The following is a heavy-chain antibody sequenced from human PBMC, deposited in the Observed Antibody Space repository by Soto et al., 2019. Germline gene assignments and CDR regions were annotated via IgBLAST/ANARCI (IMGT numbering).Heavy chain of an antibody. CDR2: IIPLFGTT. J-gene: IGHJ6*02. D-gene: IGHD3-10*01. CDR1: GDTFKNCV. Sequence: QVQVVQSGVEVRRLGSSVKVSCKASGDTFKNCVISWLRQAPGQGLELMGGIIPLFGTTDFSQRFQGRLTTTTDESTTTAYMELSRLRSEDTATYYCAAELGFGKLSVVWGQGTTVIVSS. CDR3: AAELGFGKLSVV. V-gene: IGHV1-69*01.